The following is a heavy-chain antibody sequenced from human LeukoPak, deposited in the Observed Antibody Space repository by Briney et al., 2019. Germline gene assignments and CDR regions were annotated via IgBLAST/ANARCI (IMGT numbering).Heavy chain of an antibody. Sequence: GASVKVSCKASGYTFTSYGISWVRQAPGQGLEWMGWISAYNGNTNYAQKLQGRVTMTTDTSTSTAYMELRSLRSDDTAVYYCARDYSYYYDSSGYYYYRYFDYWGQGTPVTVSS. CDR3: ARDYSYYYDSSGYYYYRYFDY. D-gene: IGHD3-22*01. V-gene: IGHV1-18*01. CDR1: GYTFTSYG. J-gene: IGHJ4*02. CDR2: ISAYNGNT.